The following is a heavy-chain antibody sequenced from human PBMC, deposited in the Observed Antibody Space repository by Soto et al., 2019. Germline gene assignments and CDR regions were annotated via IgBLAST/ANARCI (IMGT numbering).Heavy chain of an antibody. CDR2: ISGSGGST. V-gene: IGHV3-23*01. Sequence: GGSLRLSCAASGFTFSSYAMSWVRQAPGKGLEWVSAISGSGGSTYYADSVKGRFTISRDNSKNTLYLQMNSLRAEDTAVYYCANSEEWLLNAFFDYWGQGTLVTVSS. D-gene: IGHD3-3*01. J-gene: IGHJ4*02. CDR1: GFTFSSYA. CDR3: ANSEEWLLNAFFDY.